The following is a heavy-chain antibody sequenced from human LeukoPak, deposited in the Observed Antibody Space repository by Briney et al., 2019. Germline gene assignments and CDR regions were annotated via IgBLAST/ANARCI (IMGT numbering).Heavy chain of an antibody. Sequence: GGSLRLSCVASGFAFSSYWIHWVRQAPGEGLVWVSRINSDGGSRIYADSVKGRFTISRDNAENTVYLQMNSLRVEDTAIYYCAREILYGDSVGFDYWGQGALVTVSP. V-gene: IGHV3-74*01. CDR1: GFAFSSYW. CDR3: AREILYGDSVGFDY. D-gene: IGHD4-17*01. J-gene: IGHJ4*02. CDR2: INSDGGSR.